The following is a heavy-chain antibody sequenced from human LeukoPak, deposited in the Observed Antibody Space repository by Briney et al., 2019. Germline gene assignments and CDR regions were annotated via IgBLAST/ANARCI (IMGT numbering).Heavy chain of an antibody. CDR3: ARAGIDYYGSGSFYYYYYIDV. D-gene: IGHD3-10*01. Sequence: GGSLRLSCAASGFTFSSYEMNWVRQAPGKGLEWVSYISSSGSTIYYADSVKGRFTISRDNAKNSLYLQMNSLRAEDTAVYYCARAGIDYYGSGSFYYYYYIDVWGKGTTVTISS. V-gene: IGHV3-48*03. J-gene: IGHJ6*03. CDR2: ISSSGSTI. CDR1: GFTFSSYE.